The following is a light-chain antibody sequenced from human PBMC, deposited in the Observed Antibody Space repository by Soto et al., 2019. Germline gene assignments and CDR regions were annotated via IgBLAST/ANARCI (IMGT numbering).Light chain of an antibody. CDR2: DAS. CDR3: QQYKDWPTT. V-gene: IGKV3D-15*01. Sequence: ENVLTQSPGTLSLSPGERATLSCRASQSVSSNLAWYQQKAGQAPRLLIYDASNRAAGIPARFSGSGSGTDFTLTITSLQSEDFGVYFCQQYKDWPTTFGQGTKVDIK. J-gene: IGKJ1*01. CDR1: QSVSSN.